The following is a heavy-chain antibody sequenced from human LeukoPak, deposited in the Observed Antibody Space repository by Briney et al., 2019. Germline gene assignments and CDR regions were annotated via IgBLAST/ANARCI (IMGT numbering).Heavy chain of an antibody. J-gene: IGHJ4*02. CDR1: GYTFTGYY. D-gene: IGHD3-22*01. Sequence: ASVKVSCKAFGYTFTGYYMLWVRQASGQGLEWTGWINPNSGGTNYAQKFQGRVTMTRDTSISTAYMELSRLRSDDTAVYYCARDLHHDYYYDSSDALDYWGQGTLVTVSS. CDR2: INPNSGGT. CDR3: ARDLHHDYYYDSSDALDY. V-gene: IGHV1-2*02.